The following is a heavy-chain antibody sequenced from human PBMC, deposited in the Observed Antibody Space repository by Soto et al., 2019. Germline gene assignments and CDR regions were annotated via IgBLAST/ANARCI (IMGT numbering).Heavy chain of an antibody. D-gene: IGHD2-15*01. Sequence: EASVKVSCKASGGTFGSYTISWVRQDPGKGLEWMGGIDPEDGETNYAQKFQGRVTMTRDTSASTAYMELSSLRSEDTAVYYCARGPGGPDGPGDYWGQGTLVTVSS. V-gene: IGHV1-69*10. CDR1: GGTFGSYT. J-gene: IGHJ4*02. CDR2: IDPEDGET. CDR3: ARGPGGPDGPGDY.